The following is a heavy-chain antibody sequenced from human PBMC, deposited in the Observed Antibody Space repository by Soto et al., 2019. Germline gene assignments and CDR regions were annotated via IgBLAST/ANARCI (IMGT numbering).Heavy chain of an antibody. CDR1: GYTFSTYS. CDR3: ARYDCSGGSCYSPWFDP. V-gene: IGHV1-3*01. J-gene: IGHJ5*02. D-gene: IGHD2-15*01. Sequence: ASVKVSCKASGYTFSTYSMHWVRQAPGQRLEWMGWINAGNGNTKYSQSFQGRVTITRDTSARTAYMELSSLSSEDTAVYYCARYDCSGGSCYSPWFDPWGQGTLVTVSS. CDR2: INAGNGNT.